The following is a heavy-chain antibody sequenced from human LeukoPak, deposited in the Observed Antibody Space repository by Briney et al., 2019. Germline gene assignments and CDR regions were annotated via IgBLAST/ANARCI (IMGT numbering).Heavy chain of an antibody. Sequence: GGSLRLSCAASGFTFSSYGMSWVRQAPGKGLERVAVISYDGSNKYYADSVKGRFTISRDNSKNTLYLQMNSLRAEDTAVYYCAKDKPLGYALDYWGQGTLVTVSS. V-gene: IGHV3-30*18. J-gene: IGHJ4*02. CDR3: AKDKPLGYALDY. CDR1: GFTFSSYG. CDR2: ISYDGSNK. D-gene: IGHD1-1*01.